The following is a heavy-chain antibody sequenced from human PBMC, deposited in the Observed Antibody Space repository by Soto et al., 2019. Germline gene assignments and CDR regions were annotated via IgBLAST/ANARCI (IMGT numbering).Heavy chain of an antibody. V-gene: IGHV1-3*01. Sequence: EASVKVSCKASGYTFTSYAMHWVRQAPGQRLEWMGWINAGNGNTKYSQKFQGRVTITRDTSASTAYMELSSLRSEDTAVYYRARGGSLYWYFDLWGRGTLVTVSS. CDR1: GYTFTSYA. J-gene: IGHJ2*01. D-gene: IGHD1-26*01. CDR2: INAGNGNT. CDR3: ARGGSLYWYFDL.